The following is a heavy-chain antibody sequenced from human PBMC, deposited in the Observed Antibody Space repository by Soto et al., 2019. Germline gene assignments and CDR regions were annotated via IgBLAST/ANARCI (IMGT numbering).Heavy chain of an antibody. Sequence: PGESLKISCKGSGYSFTSYWIGWVRQMPGKGLEWMGIIYPGDSDTRYSPSFQGQVTISADKSISTAYLQWSSLKASDTAMYYCARLPPFGRLKQKIMHYYYYMDVWGKGTTVTVSS. J-gene: IGHJ6*03. V-gene: IGHV5-51*01. CDR1: GYSFTSYW. D-gene: IGHD2-8*01. CDR3: ARLPPFGRLKQKIMHYYYYMDV. CDR2: IYPGDSDT.